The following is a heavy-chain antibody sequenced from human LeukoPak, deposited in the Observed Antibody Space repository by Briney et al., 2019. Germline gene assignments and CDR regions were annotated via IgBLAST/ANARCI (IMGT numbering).Heavy chain of an antibody. V-gene: IGHV3-48*01. J-gene: IGHJ4*02. CDR1: GFTFSSYS. CDR3: ARAPLLWFGELGADY. CDR2: ISSSSSTI. Sequence: GGSLRLSWAASGFTFSSYSMNWVRQAPGKGLEWVSYISSSSSTIYYADSVKGRFTISRDNAKNSLYLQMNSLRAEDTAVYYCARAPLLWFGELGADYWGQGTLVTVSS. D-gene: IGHD3-10*01.